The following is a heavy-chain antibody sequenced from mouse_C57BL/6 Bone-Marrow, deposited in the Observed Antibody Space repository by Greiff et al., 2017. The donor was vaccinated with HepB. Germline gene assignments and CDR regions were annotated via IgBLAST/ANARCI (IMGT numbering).Heavy chain of an antibody. J-gene: IGHJ3*01. CDR2: IWSGGST. CDR1: GFSLTSYG. Sequence: VKLMESGPGLVQPSQSLSITCTVSGFSLTSYGVHWVRQSPGKGLEWLGVIWSGGSTDYNAAFISRLSISKDNSKSQVFFKMNSLLADDTAIYYCARNRALFPRWFAYWGQGTLVTVSA. CDR3: ARNRALFPRWFAY. V-gene: IGHV2-2*01. D-gene: IGHD3-3*01.